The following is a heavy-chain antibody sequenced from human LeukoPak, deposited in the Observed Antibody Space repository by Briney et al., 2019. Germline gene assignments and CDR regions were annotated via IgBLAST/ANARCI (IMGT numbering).Heavy chain of an antibody. V-gene: IGHV4-34*01. CDR2: MNHSGST. Sequence: SETLSLTCAVYGGSFSGYYWSWIRQPPGKGLEWIGEMNHSGSTNYNPSLKSRVTISVDTSKNQFSLKLSSVTAADTAVYYCARGLPSFVWDPDAFDIWGQGTMVTVSS. D-gene: IGHD1-26*01. CDR3: ARGLPSFVWDPDAFDI. CDR1: GGSFSGYY. J-gene: IGHJ3*02.